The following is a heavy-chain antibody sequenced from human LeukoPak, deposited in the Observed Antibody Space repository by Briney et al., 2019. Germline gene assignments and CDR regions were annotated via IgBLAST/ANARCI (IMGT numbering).Heavy chain of an antibody. CDR2: VFYDGST. J-gene: IGHJ1*01. CDR1: GASIGRYY. Sequence: AETVSLPCTVSGASIGRYYWNWIRQPPGKGLEWIGCVFYDGSTNYNPFLKSRVTISVDTSKIQFSLNLSSVTAADTAVYYCAKSYSDTCPRPNYWGRDNRHTLSS. V-gene: IGHV4-59*01. D-gene: IGHD1-26*01. CDR3: AKSYSDTCPRPNY.